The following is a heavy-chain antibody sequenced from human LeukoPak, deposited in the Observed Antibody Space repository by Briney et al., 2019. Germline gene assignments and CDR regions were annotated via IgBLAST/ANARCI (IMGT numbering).Heavy chain of an antibody. J-gene: IGHJ4*02. Sequence: GGSLRLSCAASGFTFSNYVMNWIRQAPGKGLEWVSAISGSGDSTYYADSVKGRFTISRDNSKNTLYLQMNSLRAEDTAVYYCTKRGTSYFYGSGSYYPPDYWGQGTLVTVSS. CDR3: TKRGTSYFYGSGSYYPPDY. CDR1: GFTFSNYV. CDR2: ISGSGDST. D-gene: IGHD3-10*01. V-gene: IGHV3-23*01.